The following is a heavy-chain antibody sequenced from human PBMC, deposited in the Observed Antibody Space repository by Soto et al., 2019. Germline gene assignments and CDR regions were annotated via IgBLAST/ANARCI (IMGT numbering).Heavy chain of an antibody. J-gene: IGHJ5*02. V-gene: IGHV3-23*01. CDR3: AKAYNNFVPYIDP. CDR2: ISASGGST. CDR1: GFTFSTYA. D-gene: IGHD4-4*01. Sequence: PGGSLRLSCAASGFTFSTYAMNWVRQAPGQGLEWVSTISASGGSTYYADSVKGRFTISRDNSKNTLYLQMNSLRAEDTAVYYCAKAYNNFVPYIDPWGQGTLVTVSS.